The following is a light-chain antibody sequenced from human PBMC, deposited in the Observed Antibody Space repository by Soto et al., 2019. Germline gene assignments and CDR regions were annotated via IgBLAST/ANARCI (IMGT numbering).Light chain of an antibody. CDR2: KAS. CDR1: QSISSW. CDR3: QQYNSYSIT. V-gene: IGKV1-5*03. Sequence: DIQMTQSPSTLSASVGDRVTITCRASQSISSWLAWYQQKPGKAPKLLIYKASSLESGVPSRFSGSGSGTESTLTISSLQPDDFAASYCQQYNSYSITFGQGTRLEIK. J-gene: IGKJ5*01.